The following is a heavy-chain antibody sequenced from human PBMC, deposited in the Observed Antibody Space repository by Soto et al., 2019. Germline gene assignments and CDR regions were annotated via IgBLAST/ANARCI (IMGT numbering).Heavy chain of an antibody. D-gene: IGHD5-18*01. Sequence: ASVKVSCKASGYTFTSYAMHWVRQAPGQRLEWMGWINAGNGNTKYSQEFQGRVTITRDTSASTAYMELSSLRSEDTAVYYCAREDPGTDVDTAMAFDYWGQGTLVTVSS. J-gene: IGHJ4*02. CDR3: AREDPGTDVDTAMAFDY. CDR1: GYTFTSYA. V-gene: IGHV1-3*01. CDR2: INAGNGNT.